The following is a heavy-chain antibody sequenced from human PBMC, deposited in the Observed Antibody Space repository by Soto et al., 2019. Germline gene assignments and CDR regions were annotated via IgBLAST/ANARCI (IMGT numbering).Heavy chain of an antibody. CDR2: IYAAGST. CDR3: ASDIFKTGATGVFDI. CDR1: GFTVSGNY. D-gene: IGHD1-1*01. J-gene: IGHJ3*02. Sequence: EVQLVESGGGLVQPGGSLRLSCAASGFTVSGNYMSWVRQAPGQGLEWVSVIYAAGSTYYIDSVNGRFTISRDHSKNTLYLQMNSLSAEDTAVYYCASDIFKTGATGVFDIWGQGTRVTVSS. V-gene: IGHV3-66*01.